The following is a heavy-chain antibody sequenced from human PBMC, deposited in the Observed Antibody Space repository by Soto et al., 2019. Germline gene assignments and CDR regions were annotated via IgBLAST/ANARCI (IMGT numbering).Heavy chain of an antibody. J-gene: IGHJ4*02. CDR1: VFTFSIYG. CDR3: AKGGRFAVAGYFDY. D-gene: IGHD6-19*01. V-gene: IGHV3-30*18. Sequence: GGSLRFSCASSVFTFSIYGMHWVRQAPGKGLEWVAVISYDGSNKYYADSVKGRFTISRDNSKNTLYLQMNSLRAEDTAVYYCAKGGRFAVAGYFDYWGQGTLVTVSS. CDR2: ISYDGSNK.